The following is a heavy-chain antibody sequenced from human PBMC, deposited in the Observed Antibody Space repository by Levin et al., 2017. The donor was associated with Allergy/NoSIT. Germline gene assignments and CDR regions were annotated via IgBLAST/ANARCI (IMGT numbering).Heavy chain of an antibody. D-gene: IGHD6-13*01. Sequence: GESLKISCAASGFTFSSYNMNWVRQAPGKGLEWVSSISSSSSYIYYADPVKGRFTISRDNAKNSLYLQMNSLRAEDTAVYYCARMSPGIAAADDYWGQGTLVTVSA. J-gene: IGHJ4*02. CDR2: ISSSSSYI. CDR1: GFTFSSYN. V-gene: IGHV3-21*01. CDR3: ARMSPGIAAADDY.